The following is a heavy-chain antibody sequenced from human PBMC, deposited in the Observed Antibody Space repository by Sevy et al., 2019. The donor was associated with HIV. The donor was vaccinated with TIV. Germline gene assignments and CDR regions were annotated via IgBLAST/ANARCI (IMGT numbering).Heavy chain of an antibody. CDR3: ARGGDDFWSGYYDY. V-gene: IGHV3-30-3*01. Sequence: GGSLRLSCAASGFTFSSYAMHWVRQAPGKGLEWVAVISYDGSNKYYADSVKGRFTISRDNSKNTLYLQMNSLRAGDTAVYYCARGGDDFWSGYYDYWGQGTLVTVSS. J-gene: IGHJ4*02. D-gene: IGHD3-3*01. CDR2: ISYDGSNK. CDR1: GFTFSSYA.